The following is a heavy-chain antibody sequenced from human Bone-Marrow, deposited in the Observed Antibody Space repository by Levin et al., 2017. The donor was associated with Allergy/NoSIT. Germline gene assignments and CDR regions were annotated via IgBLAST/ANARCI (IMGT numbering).Heavy chain of an antibody. V-gene: IGHV2-70*01. D-gene: IGHD6-19*01. CDR2: IDWDDAK. Sequence: TLSLTCTFSGFSLNTSGMCVSWIRQPPGKALEWLALIDWDDAKYYSTSLKSRLTISKDSSKTQVVLTMTNMDPVDTATYYCARASRYSTGYRAFDIWGQGTVVTVSS. CDR3: ARASRYSTGYRAFDI. J-gene: IGHJ3*02. CDR1: GFSLNTSGMC.